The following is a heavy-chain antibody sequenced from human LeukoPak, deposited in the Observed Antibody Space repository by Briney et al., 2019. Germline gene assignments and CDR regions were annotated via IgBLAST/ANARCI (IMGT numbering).Heavy chain of an antibody. CDR1: GGSISTYC. CDR2: IYHSGST. V-gene: IGHV4-59*01. D-gene: IGHD5-12*01. J-gene: IGHJ4*02. Sequence: SETLSLTCTLSGGSISTYCWSWIRQPPGKGLEWIGYIYHSGSTNYNPSFKSRVTISVDTSKNQFSLKLSSVTAADTAVYYCARGGGYASPIGYWGQGALVTVSS. CDR3: ARGGGYASPIGY.